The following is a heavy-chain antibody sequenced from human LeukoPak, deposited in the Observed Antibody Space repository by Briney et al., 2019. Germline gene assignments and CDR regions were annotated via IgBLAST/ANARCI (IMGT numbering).Heavy chain of an antibody. J-gene: IGHJ4*02. CDR3: ARAQADYYDSSGSDY. CDR2: IKQDGSEK. CDR1: GFTFSSYW. D-gene: IGHD3-22*01. V-gene: IGHV3-7*01. Sequence: PGGSLRLSCAASGFTFSSYWMSWVRQAPGKGLEWVANIKQDGSEKYYVDSVKGRFTISRDNANNSLYLQMNSLRAEDTAVYYCARAQADYYDSSGSDYWGQGTLVTVSS.